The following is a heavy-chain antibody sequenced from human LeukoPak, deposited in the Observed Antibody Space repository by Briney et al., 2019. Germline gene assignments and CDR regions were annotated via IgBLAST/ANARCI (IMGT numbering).Heavy chain of an antibody. V-gene: IGHV3-7*01. Sequence: GGFLRLSCATSGFSFSDYWMTWVRQAPGKGLEWVANIGQDGSEKYYVDSVKGRFTISRDNAKKSLYLQMNSLRADDTALYYCAVGGSGMDVWGQGTSVTVSS. CDR3: AVGGSGMDV. CDR1: GFSFSDYW. CDR2: IGQDGSEK. J-gene: IGHJ6*02. D-gene: IGHD3-16*01.